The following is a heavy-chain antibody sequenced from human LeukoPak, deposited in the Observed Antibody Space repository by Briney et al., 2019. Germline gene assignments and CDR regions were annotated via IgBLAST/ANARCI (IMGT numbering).Heavy chain of an antibody. D-gene: IGHD2-2*02. V-gene: IGHV1-8*01. CDR2: VNPNSGNT. J-gene: IGHJ4*02. CDR3: ARGTPYCSSASCYNY. CDR1: GCDFTSSD. Sequence: ASVKVSCKASGCDFTSSDVNWVRQAPGQGLEWMGWVNPNSGNTGYAQKFQGRVTMTRDTSISTAYLELSNLRSEDTVVYYCARGTPYCSSASCYNYWGQGSLVTVSS.